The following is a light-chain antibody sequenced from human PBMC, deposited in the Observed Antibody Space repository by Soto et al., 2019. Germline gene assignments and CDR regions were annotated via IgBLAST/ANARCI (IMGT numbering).Light chain of an antibody. J-gene: IGKJ4*01. Sequence: DVQLTQSPSTLPASVGDRVAITCQATQNIFNYLNWFQQRPGKAPQLLISDASHLEPGVPSRFSGQRSGTDFTLIINDLQPEDFATYFCQQYEDLPLPFGGGTRVEV. CDR2: DAS. V-gene: IGKV1-33*01. CDR1: QNIFNY. CDR3: QQYEDLPLP.